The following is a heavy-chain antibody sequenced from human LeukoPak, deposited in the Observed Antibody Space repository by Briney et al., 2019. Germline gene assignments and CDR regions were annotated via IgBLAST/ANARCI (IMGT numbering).Heavy chain of an antibody. CDR1: GYTFTSYG. V-gene: IGHV1-18*01. CDR3: ARNPGMTTDYYGMDV. Sequence: ASVKVSCKASGYTFTSYGISWVRQAPGQGLEWMGWISAYNGNTNYAQKLQGRATMTTDTSTSTAYMELRSLRSDDTAVYYCARNPGMTTDYYGMDVWGQGTTVTVSS. CDR2: ISAYNGNT. D-gene: IGHD4-17*01. J-gene: IGHJ6*02.